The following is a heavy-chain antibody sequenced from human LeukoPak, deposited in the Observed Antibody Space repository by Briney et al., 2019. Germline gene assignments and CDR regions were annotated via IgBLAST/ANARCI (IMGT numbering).Heavy chain of an antibody. J-gene: IGHJ6*02. V-gene: IGHV3-23*01. CDR1: GFTLSTYA. CDR2: VSVRTGST. CDR3: AKVNGYTYANYYYNGGMDV. D-gene: IGHD1-1*01. Sequence: GVSLRLSCAASGFTLSTYATNWVRQPPGKGLEWVSGVSVRTGSTYYADSVKGRFTISRDNSKNTLYLQMNSLRAEDTAVYYCAKVNGYTYANYYYNGGMDVWGQGTTVTVSS.